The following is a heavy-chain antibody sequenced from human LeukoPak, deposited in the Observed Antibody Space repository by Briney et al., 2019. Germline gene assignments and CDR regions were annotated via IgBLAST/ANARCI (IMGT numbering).Heavy chain of an antibody. CDR3: ASPYCSGGSCYYFDY. J-gene: IGHJ4*02. D-gene: IGHD2-15*01. V-gene: IGHV3-21*01. CDR2: ISSSSSYI. Sequence: GGSLRLSCAASGFTFTSYGVSWVRQAPGKGLEWVSSISSSSSYIYYADSVKGRFTISRDNAKNSLYLQMNSLRAEDTAVYYCASPYCSGGSCYYFDYWGQGTLVTVSS. CDR1: GFTFTSYG.